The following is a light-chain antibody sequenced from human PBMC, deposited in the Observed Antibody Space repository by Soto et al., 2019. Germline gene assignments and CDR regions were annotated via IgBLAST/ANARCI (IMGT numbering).Light chain of an antibody. CDR3: QQTYTTPEIT. CDR2: GAS. Sequence: IPGTQCPFRLSASVGASVTITGRVSKSISISLKSYQLQPGKAPILLMYGASYLKSGVPTRFSGSGSGTEFTLTISSLQPVNFATYYCQQTYTTPEITFGQGTRLE. CDR1: KSISIS. V-gene: IGKV1-39*01. J-gene: IGKJ5*01.